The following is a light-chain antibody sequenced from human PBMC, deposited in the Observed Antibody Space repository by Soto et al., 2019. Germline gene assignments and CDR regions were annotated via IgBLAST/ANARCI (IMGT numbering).Light chain of an antibody. CDR3: QQYGSSPQA. V-gene: IGKV3-20*01. CDR2: GAS. J-gene: IGKJ1*01. CDR1: QSVSSSY. Sequence: EIVMTQSPGILSLSPGERATLSCRASQSVSSSYLAWYQQKPGQAPRLLIYGASSRATGIPDRFSGSGSGTDFTLTISRLEPEDFAVYYCQQYGSSPQAFGQGTKV.